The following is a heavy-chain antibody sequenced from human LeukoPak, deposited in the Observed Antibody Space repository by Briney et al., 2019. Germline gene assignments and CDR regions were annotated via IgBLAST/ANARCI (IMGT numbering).Heavy chain of an antibody. D-gene: IGHD3-10*01. J-gene: IGHJ3*01. V-gene: IGHV1-18*01. CDR3: AIRLPAARGDAFDV. CDR1: GYTFTSYG. CDR2: ISAYNGNT. Sequence: ASVKVSCKASGYTFTSYGISWVRQAPGQGLEWMGWISAYNGNTNYAQKLQGRVTMTTDTSTSTAYMELRSLRSEDSAMYYCAIRLPAARGDAFDVWGQGTRVTVS.